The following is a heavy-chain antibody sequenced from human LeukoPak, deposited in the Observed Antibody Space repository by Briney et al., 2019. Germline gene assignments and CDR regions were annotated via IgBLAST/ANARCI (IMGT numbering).Heavy chain of an antibody. J-gene: IGHJ6*02. CDR2: IHPGDSDT. D-gene: IGHD3-16*01. Sequence: GESLKISCKGSGYSFTTKWIGWVRQMPGKGLECMGTIHPGDSDTRYSPSFEGQVAISVDKSISTAYLQWSGLKASDSAMYYCVRLQDYTMGLWGQGTTVTVSS. CDR3: VRLQDYTMGL. CDR1: GYSFTTKW. V-gene: IGHV5-51*01.